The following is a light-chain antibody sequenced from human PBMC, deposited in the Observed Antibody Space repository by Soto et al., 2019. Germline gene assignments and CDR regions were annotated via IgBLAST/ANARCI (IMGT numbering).Light chain of an antibody. CDR2: NDR. CDR1: DIGSRS. Sequence: SYELTQPSSVSVAPGQTARIPCGGSDIGSRSVHWFQQQPGQAPVLVVYNDRDRPSGIPERFSAFNSGDTATLTISRVEDGDEADYYCQVWDSNSDHLVFGGGTQLTVL. CDR3: QVWDSNSDHLV. V-gene: IGLV3-21*02. J-gene: IGLJ3*02.